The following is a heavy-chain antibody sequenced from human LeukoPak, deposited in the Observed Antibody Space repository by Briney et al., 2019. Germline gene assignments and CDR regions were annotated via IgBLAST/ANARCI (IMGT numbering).Heavy chain of an antibody. D-gene: IGHD3-10*01. J-gene: IGHJ6*01. CDR2: IKRKTDGGPS. Sequence: GGSLSLSCAASGFTFTDAWMSWVRQAAGKGLEWVGGIKRKTDGGPSDYAAPVKGRFTISRDDSKNTLFLQMNSLKIDDTAVYHCTTKRPGGWFGELAVWGQGTTVTVPS. CDR1: GFTFTDAW. V-gene: IGHV3-15*01. CDR3: TTKRPGGWFGELAV.